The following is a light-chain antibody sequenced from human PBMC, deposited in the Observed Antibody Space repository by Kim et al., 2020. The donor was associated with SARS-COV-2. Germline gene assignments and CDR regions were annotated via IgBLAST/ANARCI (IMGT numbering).Light chain of an antibody. CDR3: QQYKNWYT. Sequence: LPVSVGESATLFCRASQRVGNNLAWYQQKPGQAPRLLIYGASTRATDIPARFSGSGSGTEFTLTNSGLQSEDFAVYFCQQYKNWYTFGQGTKLEI. CDR2: GAS. V-gene: IGKV3D-15*01. CDR1: QRVGNN. J-gene: IGKJ2*01.